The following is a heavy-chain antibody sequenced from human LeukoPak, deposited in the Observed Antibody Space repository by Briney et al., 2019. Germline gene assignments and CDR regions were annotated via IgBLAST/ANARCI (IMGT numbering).Heavy chain of an antibody. CDR1: GGSFSGYY. CDR2: INHSGST. D-gene: IGHD2-2*01. V-gene: IGHV4-34*01. Sequence: SETLSLTCAVYGGSFSGYYWSWIRQPPGKGLEWIGEINHSGSTNYNPSLKSRVTISVDTSKNQFSLELSSVTAADTAVYYCARVPLDIVVVPAAMAGDYWGQGTLVTVSS. J-gene: IGHJ4*02. CDR3: ARVPLDIVVVPAAMAGDY.